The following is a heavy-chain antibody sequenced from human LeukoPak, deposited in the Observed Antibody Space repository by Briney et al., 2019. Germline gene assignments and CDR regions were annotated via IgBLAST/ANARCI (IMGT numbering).Heavy chain of an antibody. CDR1: GYTFTGYY. V-gene: IGHV1-2*02. Sequence: GASVKVSCKASGYTFTGYYIHWVRQAPGQGLEWMGWINPNSGDTNYAQKFQGRVSMTGDTSISTAYMELSRLRSDDTAVYYCARDIVVVVAATDNWFDPWGQGTLVTVSS. J-gene: IGHJ5*02. D-gene: IGHD2-15*01. CDR2: INPNSGDT. CDR3: ARDIVVVVAATDNWFDP.